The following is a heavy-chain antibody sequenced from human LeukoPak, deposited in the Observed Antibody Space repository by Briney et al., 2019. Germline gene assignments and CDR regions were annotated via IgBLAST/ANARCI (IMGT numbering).Heavy chain of an antibody. V-gene: IGHV2-5*02. D-gene: IGHD2-2*01. CDR3: APYYCSSTSCPNNWFDP. CDR1: GFSLSTSGVG. J-gene: IGHJ5*02. Sequence: ESGPTLVKPTQTLTLTCTFSGFSLSTSGVGVGWIRQPPGKALEWLALIYWDDDKRYSPSLKSRLTITKDTSKNQVVLTMTNMDPVDTATYYCAPYYCSSTSCPNNWFDPWGQGTLVTVSS. CDR2: IYWDDDK.